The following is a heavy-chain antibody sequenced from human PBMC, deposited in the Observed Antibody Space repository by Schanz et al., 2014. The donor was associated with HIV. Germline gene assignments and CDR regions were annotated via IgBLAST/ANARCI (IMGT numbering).Heavy chain of an antibody. V-gene: IGHV3-30*18. CDR3: AKDLYSSSSVDY. D-gene: IGHD6-6*01. CDR1: GFTFSSYG. CDR2: ISYDGSNK. J-gene: IGHJ4*02. Sequence: QVQLVESGGGVVQPGRSLRLSCAASGFTFSSYGMHWVRQAPGKGLEWVAVISYDGSNKYYADSVKGRFTISRDNSKNTLYLQMNSLRAEDTAVYYCAKDLYSSSSVDYWGQGTLVIVSS.